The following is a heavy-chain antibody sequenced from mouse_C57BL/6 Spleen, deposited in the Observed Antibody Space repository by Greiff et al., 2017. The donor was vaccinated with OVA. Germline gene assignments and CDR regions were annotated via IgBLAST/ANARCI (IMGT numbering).Heavy chain of an antibody. D-gene: IGHD1-1*01. CDR2: IDPENGDT. Sequence: DVHLVESGAELVRPGASVKLSCTASGFNIKDDYMHWVKQRPEQGLEWIGWIDPENGDTEYASKFQGKATITADTSSNTAYLQLSSLTPEDTAVYYCTPYGSSYSWYFDVWGTGTTVTVSS. CDR3: TPYGSSYSWYFDV. V-gene: IGHV14-4*01. CDR1: GFNIKDDY. J-gene: IGHJ1*03.